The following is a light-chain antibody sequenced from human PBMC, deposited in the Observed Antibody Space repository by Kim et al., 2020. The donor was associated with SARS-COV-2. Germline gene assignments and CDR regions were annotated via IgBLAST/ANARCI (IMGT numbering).Light chain of an antibody. CDR1: SNNVGDQG. CDR3: SAWDSSLSAWV. Sequence: LTQPPSVSKGLRQTATLTCTGNSNNVGDQGAAWLQQHQGHPPKLLSYRNNNRPSGISERLSASRSGNTASLTITGLQPEDEADYYCSAWDSSLSAWVFGGGTKLTVL. J-gene: IGLJ3*02. V-gene: IGLV10-54*01. CDR2: RNN.